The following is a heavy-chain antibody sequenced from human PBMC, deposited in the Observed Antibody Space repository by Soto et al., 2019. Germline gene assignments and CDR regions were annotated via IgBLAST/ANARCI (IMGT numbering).Heavy chain of an antibody. J-gene: IGHJ4*02. Sequence: ASVKVSCKASGYTFTSYAMHWVRQAPGQRLEWMGWINAGNGNTKYSQKFQGRVTITRDTSASTAYMELSSLRSEDTAVYYCARGDSSSWYSIDYWGQGTLVTVSS. CDR2: INAGNGNT. D-gene: IGHD6-13*01. CDR3: ARGDSSSWYSIDY. V-gene: IGHV1-3*01. CDR1: GYTFTSYA.